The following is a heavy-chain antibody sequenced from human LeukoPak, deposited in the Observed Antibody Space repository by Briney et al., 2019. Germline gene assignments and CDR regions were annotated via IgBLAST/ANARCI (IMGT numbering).Heavy chain of an antibody. CDR2: ISSSGSTI. Sequence: GGSLRLSCAASGSTFSDNYMSWIRQAPGKGLEWVSYISSSGSTIYYADSVKGRFTISRDNAKNSLYLQMNSLRAEDTAVYYCARSTGTLNFDYWGQGTLVTVSS. D-gene: IGHD6-13*01. J-gene: IGHJ4*02. V-gene: IGHV3-11*04. CDR3: ARSTGTLNFDY. CDR1: GSTFSDNY.